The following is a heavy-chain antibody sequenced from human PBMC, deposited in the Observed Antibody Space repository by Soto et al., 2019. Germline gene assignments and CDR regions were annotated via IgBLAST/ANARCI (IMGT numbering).Heavy chain of an antibody. J-gene: IGHJ5*02. V-gene: IGHV4-61*01. CDR2: IYYSGST. Sequence: QVQLQESGPGLVKPSETLSLTCTVSGGSVSSGSYYWSWIRQPPGKGLEWIGYIYYSGSTNYNPSLKRRVSISVDTAKNQFSLKLSFVTAADTAVYYCARGFYGDYVASSWFDPWGQGTLVTVSS. CDR1: GGSVSSGSYY. CDR3: ARGFYGDYVASSWFDP. D-gene: IGHD4-17*01.